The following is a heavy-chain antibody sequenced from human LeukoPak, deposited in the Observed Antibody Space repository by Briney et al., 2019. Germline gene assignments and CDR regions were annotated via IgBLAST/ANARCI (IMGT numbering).Heavy chain of an antibody. J-gene: IGHJ4*02. CDR2: ITANTRGIIT. CDR1: GFSFSTYD. V-gene: IGHV3-23*01. CDR3: ARGGYFSFDY. Sequence: GGSLRLXCVTSGFSFSTYDMSWVRQAPGKGLEWVSGITANTRGIITYYADSVKGRFTISRDSSKDTLYLQMNSLRAEDTAVYFCARGGYFSFDYWGQGTLVTVSS. D-gene: IGHD2/OR15-2a*01.